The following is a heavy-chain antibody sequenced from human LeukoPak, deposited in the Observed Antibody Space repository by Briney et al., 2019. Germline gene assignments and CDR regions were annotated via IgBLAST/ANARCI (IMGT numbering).Heavy chain of an antibody. CDR1: GFTFSSYA. CDR3: AKESSLGYCSSTSCYYFDY. Sequence: GGSLRLSCAASGFTFSSYAMHWVRQAPGKGLEWVAFIRYDGSDKYYADSVKGRFTISRDISKNTLYLQMNSLRAEDTAVYFCAKESSLGYCSSTSCYYFDYWGQGPLVTVSS. CDR2: IRYDGSDK. D-gene: IGHD2-2*01. V-gene: IGHV3-30*02. J-gene: IGHJ4*02.